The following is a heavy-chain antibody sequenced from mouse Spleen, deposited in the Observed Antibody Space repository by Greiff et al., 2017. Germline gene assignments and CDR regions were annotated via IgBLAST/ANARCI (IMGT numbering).Heavy chain of an antibody. D-gene: IGHD1-1*01. CDR2: IHPSASDT. CDR3: AIVTTVVATSHYFDY. J-gene: IGHJ2*01. V-gene: IGHV1-74*01. CDR1: GYTFTSYW. Sequence: QVQLQQPGAELVKPGASVKVSCKASGYTFTSYWMHWVKQRPGQGLEWIGRIHPSASDTNYNQKFKGKATLTVDKSSSTAYMQLSSLTSEDSAVYYCAIVTTVVATSHYFDYWGQGTTLTVSS.